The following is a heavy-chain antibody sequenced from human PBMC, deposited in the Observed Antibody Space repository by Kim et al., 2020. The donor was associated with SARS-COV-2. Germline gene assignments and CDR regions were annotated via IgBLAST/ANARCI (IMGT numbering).Heavy chain of an antibody. D-gene: IGHD4-17*01. J-gene: IGHJ4*02. CDR3: ARASTVDLFDY. V-gene: IGHV3-33*08. Sequence: GGSLILSCAASGFTFSSYGMHWVRQAPGNGLEWVAVIWYDGSNKYYADSVKGRFTISRDNSKNTLYLQMNSLRAEDTAVYYCARASTVDLFDYWGQGTLVTVSS. CDR1: GFTFSSYG. CDR2: IWYDGSNK.